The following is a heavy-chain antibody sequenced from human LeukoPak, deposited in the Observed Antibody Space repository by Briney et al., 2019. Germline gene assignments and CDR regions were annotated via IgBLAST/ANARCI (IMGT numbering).Heavy chain of an antibody. CDR3: ANDAGLYSSGSFDY. CDR1: GYTFTSYG. D-gene: IGHD6-19*01. J-gene: IGHJ4*02. Sequence: ASVKVSCKASGYTFTSYGISWVRQAPGQGLEWMGWINPNSGGTNYAQKFQGRVTMTRDTSISTAYMELSRLRSDDTAVYYCANDAGLYSSGSFDYWGQGTLVTVSS. V-gene: IGHV1-2*02. CDR2: INPNSGGT.